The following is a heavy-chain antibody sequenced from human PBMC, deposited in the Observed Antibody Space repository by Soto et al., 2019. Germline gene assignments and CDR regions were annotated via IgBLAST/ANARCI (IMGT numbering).Heavy chain of an antibody. V-gene: IGHV3-33*01. Sequence: QVQLVESGGGVVQPGRSLRLSCAASGFTFSSYGMHWVRQAPGKGLEWVAVIWYDGSNKYYADSVKGRFTISRDNSKKPLYLQMNSLGAGDTAVYYWARERGGVLWFGDVWGKGTTVTVSS. CDR2: IWYDGSNK. D-gene: IGHD3-10*01. CDR3: ARERGGVLWFGDV. CDR1: GFTFSSYG. J-gene: IGHJ6*04.